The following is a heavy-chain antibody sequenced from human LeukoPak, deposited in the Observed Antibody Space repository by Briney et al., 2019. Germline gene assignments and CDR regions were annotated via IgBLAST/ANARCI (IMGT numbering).Heavy chain of an antibody. CDR3: ARVMVTTPEYYFDY. V-gene: IGHV4-59*01. CDR2: ISKSGST. Sequence: PSETLSLTCTVSGGSISSYYWSWIRQPPGKGLEWIGYISKSGSTNYNPSLKSRVTISLDTSKNQFSLKLSSVTAADTAMYYCARVMVTTPEYYFDYWGQGTLVTVSS. J-gene: IGHJ4*02. CDR1: GGSISSYY. D-gene: IGHD4-17*01.